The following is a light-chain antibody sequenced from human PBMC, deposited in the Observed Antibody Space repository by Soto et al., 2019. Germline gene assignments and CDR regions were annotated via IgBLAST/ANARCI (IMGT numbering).Light chain of an antibody. CDR1: SSDVGGYNY. V-gene: IGLV2-8*01. Sequence: QSALTQPPSASGSPGQSVTISCTGTSSDVGGYNYVSWYQQHPGKAPKLMIYEVSKRPSGVPDRFSGSKSGNTASLTVSGLQAEDEADYYRSSYAGSNNNVVFGGGTKLTVL. J-gene: IGLJ2*01. CDR2: EVS. CDR3: SSYAGSNNNVV.